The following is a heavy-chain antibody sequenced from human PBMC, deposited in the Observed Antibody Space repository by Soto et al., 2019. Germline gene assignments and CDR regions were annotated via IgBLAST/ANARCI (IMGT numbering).Heavy chain of an antibody. V-gene: IGHV4-39*07. D-gene: IGHD2-15*01. CDR2: VYYSGST. J-gene: IGHJ4*02. Sequence: PSETLSLTCTVSGGSVSSSSYYWGWVRQPPGKGLEWIGSVYYSGSTYYNPSLESRVTISVDKSKNQFSLKLSSLSAADTAVYFCARVRYCSGGSCYFYFDYWGQGTLVTVSS. CDR1: GGSVSSSSYY. CDR3: ARVRYCSGGSCYFYFDY.